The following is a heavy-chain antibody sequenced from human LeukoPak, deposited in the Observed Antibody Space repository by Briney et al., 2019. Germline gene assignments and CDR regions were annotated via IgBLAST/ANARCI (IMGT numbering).Heavy chain of an antibody. D-gene: IGHD3-10*01. CDR2: IYYKSQLYN. Sequence: SQTLSLTCDISGDSVSSGSGGWNWIRQSPSRGLECLGRIYYKSQLYNDVAGSVKGRISMNPDTGKNQFSLHLTSVTPDDTALYFCARGGLVRGSRNSLIGFDVWGQGIMVTVSS. V-gene: IGHV6-1*01. CDR1: GDSVSSGSGG. J-gene: IGHJ3*01. CDR3: ARGGLVRGSRNSLIGFDV.